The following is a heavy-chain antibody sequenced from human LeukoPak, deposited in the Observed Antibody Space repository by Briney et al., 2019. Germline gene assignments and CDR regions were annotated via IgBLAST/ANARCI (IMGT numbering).Heavy chain of an antibody. Sequence: GGPLRLSCAASGFTFSSDWMHWVRQAPGKGLVWVSRIISDGSSTTYADSVKDRFTISRDNAKNTVHLQMNSLRAEDTAVYFCARGGNYHAFDLWGQGTMLTVSS. V-gene: IGHV3-74*01. CDR1: GFTFSSDW. CDR2: IISDGSST. CDR3: ARGGNYHAFDL. D-gene: IGHD3-16*01. J-gene: IGHJ3*01.